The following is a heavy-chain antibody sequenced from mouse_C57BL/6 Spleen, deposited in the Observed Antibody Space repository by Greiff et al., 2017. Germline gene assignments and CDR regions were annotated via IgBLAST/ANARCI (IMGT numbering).Heavy chain of an antibody. D-gene: IGHD3-2*02. J-gene: IGHJ4*01. V-gene: IGHV1-47*01. CDR3: ARGRQLRPLMDY. Sequence: QVQLQQSGAELVKPGASVKMSCKASGYTFTTYPIEWMKQNHGKSLEWIGNFHPYNDDTKYNEKFKGKATLTVEQSSSTVYLELSRLTSDDSAVYYCARGRQLRPLMDYWGQGTSVTVSS. CDR2: FHPYNDDT. CDR1: GYTFTTYP.